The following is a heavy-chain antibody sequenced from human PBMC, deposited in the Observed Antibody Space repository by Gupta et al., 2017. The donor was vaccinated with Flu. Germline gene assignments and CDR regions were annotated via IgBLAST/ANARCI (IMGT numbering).Heavy chain of an antibody. CDR2: IYHSGGT. D-gene: IGHD5-18*01. V-gene: IGHV4-39*01. CDR1: NNSFY. CDR3: ARVRIQLWYSFDT. Sequence: NNSFYWGWIRQPPGEGLEWIGNIYHSGGTYYNPSLYSRVTISLDTSKNQFSLNLRSVTAADTATYYCARVRIQLWYSFDTCGQGTLVTVTS. J-gene: IGHJ4*02.